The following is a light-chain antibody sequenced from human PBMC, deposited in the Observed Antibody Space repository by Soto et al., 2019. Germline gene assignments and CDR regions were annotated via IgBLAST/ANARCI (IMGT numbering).Light chain of an antibody. Sequence: IQMTQSPSSLSASVGDRVTITCRASQSITSSLNWYQQKPRQAPKLLIYAASSLQSGVPSRFSGDGSGTDFTLTISSLQPDDLETYYYQESYNAPLTFGGGTKVESK. V-gene: IGKV1-39*01. CDR2: AAS. CDR3: QESYNAPLT. J-gene: IGKJ4*01. CDR1: QSITSS.